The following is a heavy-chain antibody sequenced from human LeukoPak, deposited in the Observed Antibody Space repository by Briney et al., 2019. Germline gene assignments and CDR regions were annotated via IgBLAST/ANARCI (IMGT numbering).Heavy chain of an antibody. CDR3: AREYGGIYSNGYYY. CDR2: VIPTLGIA. CDR1: GGTFTSYA. D-gene: IGHD5-18*01. V-gene: IGHV1-69*04. Sequence: ASVKVSCKASGGTFTSYAICWVRPAPGQGLEWVGRVIPTLGIANYAQNFQGRVTITADKSTGTAYMELSSLRSEDTAVYYCAREYGGIYSNGYYYWGQGTLVSVSS. J-gene: IGHJ4*02.